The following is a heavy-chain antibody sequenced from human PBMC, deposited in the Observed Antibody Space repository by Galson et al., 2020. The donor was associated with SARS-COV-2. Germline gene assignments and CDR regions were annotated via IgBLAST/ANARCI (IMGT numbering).Heavy chain of an antibody. J-gene: IGHJ4*02. Sequence: GGSLRLSCAASGFTVSSNYMTWVRQAPGEGLEWVSLIWSGGSTYYADSVKGRFTMSRDNSKNTLYLQMNSLRAEDTAVYYCVRDLEARGDYGGFDYWGQGTLVTVSS. CDR1: GFTVSSNY. CDR2: IWSGGST. CDR3: VRDLEARGDYGGFDY. V-gene: IGHV3-66*02. D-gene: IGHD4-17*01.